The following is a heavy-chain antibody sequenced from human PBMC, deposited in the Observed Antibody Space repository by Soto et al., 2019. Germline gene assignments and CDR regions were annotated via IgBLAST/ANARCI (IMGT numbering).Heavy chain of an antibody. V-gene: IGHV1-69*13. J-gene: IGHJ6*02. D-gene: IGHD1-26*01. CDR1: GGTFSSYA. CDR3: ARRSGSYYGMDV. Sequence: SVKVSCKASGGTFSSYAISWVRQAPGQGLEWMGGIIPIFGTANYAQKFQGRVTITADESTSTAYMELSSLRSEDTAVYYCARRSGSYYGMDVWGQGTTVTVSS. CDR2: IIPIFGTA.